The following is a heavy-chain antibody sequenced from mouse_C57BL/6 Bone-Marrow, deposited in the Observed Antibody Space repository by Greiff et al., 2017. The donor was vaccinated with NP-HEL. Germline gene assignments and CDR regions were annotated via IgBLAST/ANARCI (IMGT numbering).Heavy chain of an antibody. V-gene: IGHV1-59*01. D-gene: IGHD1-1*01. J-gene: IGHJ3*01. Sequence: QVQLQQPGAELVRPGTSVKLSCKASGYTFTSYWMHWVKQRPGQGLEWIGVIDPSDSYTNYNQKFKGKATLTVDTSSSTAYMQLSSLTSEDSAVYYCARRDYGSSGLFAYWGQGTLVTVSA. CDR2: IDPSDSYT. CDR1: GYTFTSYW. CDR3: ARRDYGSSGLFAY.